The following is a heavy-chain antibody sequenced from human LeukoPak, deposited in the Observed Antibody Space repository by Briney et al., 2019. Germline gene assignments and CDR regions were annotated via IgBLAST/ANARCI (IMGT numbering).Heavy chain of an antibody. V-gene: IGHV4-39*07. CDR2: IYHSGST. CDR3: ARGPYCSSTSCYGPYAFDI. Sequence: PSETLSLTSTVSGGPISSSSYYWGWIRQPPGKGLEWIGYIYHSGSTYYNPSLKSRVTISVDRSKNQFSLKLSSVTAADTAVYYCARGPYCSSTSCYGPYAFDIWGQGTMVTVSS. D-gene: IGHD2-2*01. CDR1: GGPISSSSYY. J-gene: IGHJ3*02.